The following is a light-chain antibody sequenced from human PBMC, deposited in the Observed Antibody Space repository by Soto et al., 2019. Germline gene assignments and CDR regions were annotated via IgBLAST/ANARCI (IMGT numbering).Light chain of an antibody. CDR3: QKYNSAPRT. Sequence: DIPMTQSPSSLSASVGDRVTITCRASQGISNYLACYQQKPGKVPKLLIYAASTLQSGLPSRFSGSGSGTDFTLTISSLQPEDVATYYCQKYNSAPRTFGQGTKVEIK. V-gene: IGKV1-27*01. J-gene: IGKJ1*01. CDR2: AAS. CDR1: QGISNY.